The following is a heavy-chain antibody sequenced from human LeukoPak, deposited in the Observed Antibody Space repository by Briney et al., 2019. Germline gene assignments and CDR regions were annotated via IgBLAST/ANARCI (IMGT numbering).Heavy chain of an antibody. Sequence: GGSLRLSCAASGFTFSNYAMTWVRQAPGRGLEWVSASTGSGRTTYYADSVMGRFTISRDDFKNTLYLQMNSLRAEDTAVYYCAKLQSDGLRTYYGMDVWGQGTTVTVSS. CDR1: GFTFSNYA. CDR2: STGSGRTT. D-gene: IGHD4-17*01. CDR3: AKLQSDGLRTYYGMDV. J-gene: IGHJ6*02. V-gene: IGHV3-23*01.